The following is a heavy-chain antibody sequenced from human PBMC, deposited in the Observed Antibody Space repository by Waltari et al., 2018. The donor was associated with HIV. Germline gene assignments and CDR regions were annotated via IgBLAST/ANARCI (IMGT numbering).Heavy chain of an antibody. Sequence: EVQLVESGGGLVKPGGSLRLSCAASGFTFSSYSMNWVRQAPRKGLELVSCISSGSTYIYYANSVKGRFTISRDNGKNSLHLQMKGLRAEDTAVYYCARGATDVDAFDFWGQGTMVTVSS. CDR3: ARGATDVDAFDF. J-gene: IGHJ3*01. V-gene: IGHV3-21*06. CDR1: GFTFSSYS. CDR2: ISSGSTYI.